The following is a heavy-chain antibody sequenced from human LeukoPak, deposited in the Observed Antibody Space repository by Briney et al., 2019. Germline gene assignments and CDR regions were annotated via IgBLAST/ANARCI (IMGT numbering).Heavy chain of an antibody. J-gene: IGHJ5*02. CDR2: IYTSGST. CDR3: ARDRVAVAAVWFDP. Sequence: PSETLSLTCTVSGGSISSYYWSWIRQPAGKGLEWIGRIYTSGSTNYNPSLKSRVTMSVDTSKNQFSLKLSSVTAADTAVYHCARDRVAVAAVWFDPWGQGTLVTVSS. CDR1: GGSISSYY. V-gene: IGHV4-4*07. D-gene: IGHD6-19*01.